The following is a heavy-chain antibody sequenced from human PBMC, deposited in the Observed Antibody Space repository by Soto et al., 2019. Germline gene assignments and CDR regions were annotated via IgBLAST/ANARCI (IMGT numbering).Heavy chain of an antibody. CDR2: INSDGSST. CDR1: GFTLSSYW. V-gene: IGHV3-74*01. Sequence: GGSLRLSCAASGFTLSSYWMHWVRQAPGKGLVWVSRINSDGSSTSYADSVKGRFTISRDNAKNTLYLQMNSLRAEDTAVYYCAKDGGYSYGYSPRYYYGMDVWGQGTTVTVSS. D-gene: IGHD5-18*01. CDR3: AKDGGYSYGYSPRYYYGMDV. J-gene: IGHJ6*02.